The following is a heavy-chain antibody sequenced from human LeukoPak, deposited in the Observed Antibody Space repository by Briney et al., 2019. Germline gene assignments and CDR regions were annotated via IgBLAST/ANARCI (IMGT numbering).Heavy chain of an antibody. Sequence: KASETLSLTCTVSGGSISSSSYYWGWIRQPPGKGLEWIGSIYYSGSTYYNPSLKSRVTISVDTSKNQFSLKLSSVTAADTAVYYCARQDLRSSGWTAWWYFDLWGRGTLVTVSS. D-gene: IGHD6-19*01. V-gene: IGHV4-39*01. J-gene: IGHJ2*01. CDR3: ARQDLRSSGWTAWWYFDL. CDR2: IYYSGST. CDR1: GGSISSSSYY.